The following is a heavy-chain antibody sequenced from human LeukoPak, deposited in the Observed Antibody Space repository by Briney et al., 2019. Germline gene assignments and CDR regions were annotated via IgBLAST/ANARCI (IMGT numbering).Heavy chain of an antibody. CDR3: ARVGWVTSFVES. CDR2: MYHNGRP. Sequence: SETLSLTCTVSGGSISSGGYYWSWIRQQPGKGLESIAYMYHNGRPYNNPSLQSRVTISVDTSKNQFSLKLSSVTAADTAIYYCARVGWVTSFVESWGQGTQVTVSS. D-gene: IGHD2-21*02. J-gene: IGHJ4*02. V-gene: IGHV4-31*03. CDR1: GGSISSGGYY.